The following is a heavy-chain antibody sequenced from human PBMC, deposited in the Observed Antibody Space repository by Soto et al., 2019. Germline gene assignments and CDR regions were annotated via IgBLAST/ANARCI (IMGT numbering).Heavy chain of an antibody. Sequence: QTGGSLRLSCAASGFTFSSYAMHWVRQAPGKGLEWVAVISYDGSNKYYADSVKGRFTISRDHSKNTLYLQMNSLRAEDTAVYYCARGIVGATEVGVDYWGQGTLVTVSS. CDR2: ISYDGSNK. V-gene: IGHV3-30-3*01. CDR3: ARGIVGATEVGVDY. D-gene: IGHD1-26*01. CDR1: GFTFSSYA. J-gene: IGHJ4*02.